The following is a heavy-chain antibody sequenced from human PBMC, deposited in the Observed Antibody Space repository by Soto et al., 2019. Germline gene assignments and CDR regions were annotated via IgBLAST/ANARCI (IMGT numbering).Heavy chain of an antibody. J-gene: IGHJ5*02. V-gene: IGHV4-59*01. Sequence: PSETLSLTCTVSGGSISSYYWSWIRQPPGKGLEWIGYIYYSGSTNYNPSLKSRVTISVDTSKNQFSLKLSSVTAADTAVYYCARDPDGDSNWFDPWGQGTLVTVSS. CDR3: ARDPDGDSNWFDP. D-gene: IGHD4-17*01. CDR2: IYYSGST. CDR1: GGSISSYY.